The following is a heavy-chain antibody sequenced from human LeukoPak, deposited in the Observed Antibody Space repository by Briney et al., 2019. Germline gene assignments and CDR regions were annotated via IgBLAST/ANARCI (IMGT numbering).Heavy chain of an antibody. CDR1: GYTFTSYG. J-gene: IGHJ4*02. D-gene: IGHD3-3*01. Sequence: ASVKVSCKASGYTFTSYGISWVRQAPGQGLEWMGWISAYNGNTNYAQKLQGRVTMTTDTSTSTAYMELRSLRSDDTAVYYCAKDGVQYSPAGQYYFDYWGQGTLVSVSS. CDR3: AKDGVQYSPAGQYYFDY. CDR2: ISAYNGNT. V-gene: IGHV1-18*01.